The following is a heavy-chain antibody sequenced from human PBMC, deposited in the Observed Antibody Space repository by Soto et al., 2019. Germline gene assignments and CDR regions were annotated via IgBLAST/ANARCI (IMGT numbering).Heavy chain of an antibody. CDR1: GGSISSYY. V-gene: IGHV4-4*07. Sequence: SETLSLTCTVSGGSISSYYWSWIRQPAGKGLEWIGRIYTSGSTNYNPSLKSRVTMSVDTSKNQFSLKLSSVTAADTAVYYCARDGAAAGHHYGMDVWGQGTTVTVSS. D-gene: IGHD6-13*01. CDR3: ARDGAAAGHHYGMDV. J-gene: IGHJ6*02. CDR2: IYTSGST.